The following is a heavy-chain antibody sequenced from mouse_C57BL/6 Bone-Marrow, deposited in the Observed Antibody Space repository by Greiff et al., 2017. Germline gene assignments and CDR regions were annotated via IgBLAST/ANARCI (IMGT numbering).Heavy chain of an antibody. CDR1: GYTFTSYW. CDR3: AELTGTWWYFDV. CDR2: IYPGSGST. V-gene: IGHV1-55*01. Sequence: VKLQQPGAELVKPGASVKMSCKASGYTFTSYWITWVKQRPGQGLEWIGDIYPGSGSTNYNEKFKSKATLTVDTSSSTAYMQLSSLTSEDSAVYYCAELTGTWWYFDVWGTGTTVTVSS. D-gene: IGHD4-1*01. J-gene: IGHJ1*03.